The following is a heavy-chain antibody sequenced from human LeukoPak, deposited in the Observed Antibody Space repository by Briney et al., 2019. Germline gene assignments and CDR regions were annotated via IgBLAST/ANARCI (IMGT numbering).Heavy chain of an antibody. Sequence: PETLSLTCTVSGGSISSSSYYWGWIRQPPGKGLEWIGSIYYSGSTYYNPSLKSRVTISVDTSKNQFSLKLSSVTAADTAVYYCARHELMVVTARNWFDPWGQGTLVTVSS. CDR1: GGSISSSSYY. CDR3: ARHELMVVTARNWFDP. CDR2: IYYSGST. V-gene: IGHV4-39*01. D-gene: IGHD2-21*02. J-gene: IGHJ5*02.